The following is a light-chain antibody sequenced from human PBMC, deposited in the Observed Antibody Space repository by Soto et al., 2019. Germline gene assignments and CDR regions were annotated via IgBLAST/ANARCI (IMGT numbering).Light chain of an antibody. CDR3: SSYTSSSPVV. CDR2: EVT. J-gene: IGLJ2*01. V-gene: IGLV2-14*01. Sequence: QSALTQPASVSGSPGQSIAISCTGTRSDVGAYNYVSWYQQHPGKAPKLMISEVTNRPSGVSDRFSGSKSGNTASLTISGLQAEDEADYYCSSYTSSSPVVFGGGTKLTV. CDR1: RSDVGAYNY.